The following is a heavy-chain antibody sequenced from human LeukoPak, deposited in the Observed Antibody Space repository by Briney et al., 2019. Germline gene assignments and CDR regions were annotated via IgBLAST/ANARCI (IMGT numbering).Heavy chain of an antibody. Sequence: GGCLRLSCAASGFTFSSYAMSWVRQAPGKGLEWVSAISGSGGSTYYADSVKGRFTISRDNSKNTLYLQMNSLRAEDTAVYYCAKPRVVVVVINDAFDIWGQGTMVTVSS. CDR2: ISGSGGST. D-gene: IGHD3-22*01. CDR3: AKPRVVVVVINDAFDI. J-gene: IGHJ3*02. V-gene: IGHV3-23*01. CDR1: GFTFSSYA.